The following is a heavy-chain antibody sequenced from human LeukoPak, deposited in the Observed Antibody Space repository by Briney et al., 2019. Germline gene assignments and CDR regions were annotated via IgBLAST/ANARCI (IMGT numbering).Heavy chain of an antibody. CDR1: GGSFSSSY. CDR2: MYYSGTT. Sequence: PSETLSLTCTVSGGSFSSSYWSWIRQPPGKGLEWIGYMYYSGTTSYNPSLKSRVTISVDTSKNQFSLKLSSVTAADTAVYYCARHGDYVFAGNTFDIWGQGTVVTVSS. V-gene: IGHV4-59*08. CDR3: ARHGDYVFAGNTFDI. J-gene: IGHJ3*02. D-gene: IGHD3-16*01.